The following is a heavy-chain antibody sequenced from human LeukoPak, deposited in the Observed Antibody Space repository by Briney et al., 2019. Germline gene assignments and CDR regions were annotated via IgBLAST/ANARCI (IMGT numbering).Heavy chain of an antibody. CDR3: ARDHTPPSAADDTVFDY. Sequence: SETLSLTCTVSGGSISSSSYYWGWIRQPPGKGLEWIGSIYYSGSTYYNPSLKSRVTISVDTSKNQFSLKLSSVTAADTAVYYCARDHTPPSAADDTVFDYWGQGTLVTVSS. V-gene: IGHV4-39*07. CDR2: IYYSGST. J-gene: IGHJ4*02. D-gene: IGHD6-13*01. CDR1: GGSISSSSYY.